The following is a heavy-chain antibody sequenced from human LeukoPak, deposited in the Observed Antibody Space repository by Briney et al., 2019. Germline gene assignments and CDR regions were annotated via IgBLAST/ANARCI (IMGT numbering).Heavy chain of an antibody. CDR3: ARDSASSRYVDIDY. D-gene: IGHD6-13*01. CDR2: ISAYNGNT. J-gene: IGHJ4*02. CDR1: GYTFTNYG. V-gene: IGHV1-18*01. Sequence: GASVKVSCKASGYTFTNYGISWVRQAPGQGLEWMGWISAYNGNTNYAQKLQGRVTMTTDTSTSTAYMELRSLRSDDTAVYYCARDSASSRYVDIDYWGQGTLVTISS.